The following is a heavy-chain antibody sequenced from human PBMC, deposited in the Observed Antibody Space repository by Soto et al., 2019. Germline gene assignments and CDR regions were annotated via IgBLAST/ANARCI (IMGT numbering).Heavy chain of an antibody. Sequence: GASVKVSCKASGYTFTSYGISWVRQAPGQGLEWMGWISAYNGNTNYAQKLQGRVTTTTDTSTSTAYMELRSLRSDDTAVYYCARAGRQQLVTPFDYWGQGTLVTVSS. CDR2: ISAYNGNT. CDR3: ARAGRQQLVTPFDY. J-gene: IGHJ4*02. D-gene: IGHD6-13*01. CDR1: GYTFTSYG. V-gene: IGHV1-18*04.